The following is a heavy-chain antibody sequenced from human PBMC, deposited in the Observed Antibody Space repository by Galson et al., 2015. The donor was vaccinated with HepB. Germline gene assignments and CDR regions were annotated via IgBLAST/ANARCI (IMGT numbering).Heavy chain of an antibody. V-gene: IGHV3-66*01. J-gene: IGHJ1*01. D-gene: IGHD3-22*01. CDR3: ARGSGTWLLPKYFQH. CDR1: GFTVSSNY. Sequence: SLRLSCAASGFTVSSNYMSWVRQAPGKGLEWVSVIYSGGSTYYADSVKGRFTISRDNSKNTLYLQMNSLRAEDTAVYYCARGSGTWLLPKYFQHWGQGTLVTVSS. CDR2: IYSGGST.